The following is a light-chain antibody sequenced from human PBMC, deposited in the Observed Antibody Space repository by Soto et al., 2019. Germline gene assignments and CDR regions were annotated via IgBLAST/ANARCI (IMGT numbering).Light chain of an antibody. V-gene: IGKV1-5*03. CDR3: QQYNSYWT. CDR1: QSISSW. J-gene: IGKJ1*01. Sequence: DIQMTQSPSPLSASVGDRVTITCRASQSISSWLAWYQQKPGKAPKLLIYKASSLESGVPSRFSGSGSGTEFTLTISSLRPDDFATYYCQQYNSYWTFGQGTKVDIK. CDR2: KAS.